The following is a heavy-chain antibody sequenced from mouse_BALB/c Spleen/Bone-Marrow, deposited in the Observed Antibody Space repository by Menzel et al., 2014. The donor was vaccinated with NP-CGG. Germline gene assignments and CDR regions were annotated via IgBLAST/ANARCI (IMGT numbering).Heavy chain of an antibody. CDR1: GYTFTDYI. CDR2: IYPGSGSI. D-gene: IGHD4-1*01. Sequence: QVQLQQSGPELVKPGASVKMSCKASGYTFTDYIINWVKQRTGQGLEWIGEIYPGSGSIYYNEKFKGKATLTADKSSNTAYMQFSSLTSEDSAVYFCVRSPNWDPYYAMDYWGQGTSVTVSS. CDR3: VRSPNWDPYYAMDY. V-gene: IGHV1-77*01. J-gene: IGHJ4*01.